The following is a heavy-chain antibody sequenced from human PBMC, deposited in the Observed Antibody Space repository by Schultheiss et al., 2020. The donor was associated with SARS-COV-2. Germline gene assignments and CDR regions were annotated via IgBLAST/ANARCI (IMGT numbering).Heavy chain of an antibody. J-gene: IGHJ4*02. V-gene: IGHV3-11*05. Sequence: GGSLRLSCAASGLKGSDYYMSWIRQAPGKGLEWVSYISSSSSYTNYADSVKGRFTISRDNAKNSLYLQMNSLRAEDTAVYYCARVLSTGGPYDYWGQGTLVTVSS. CDR2: ISSSSSYT. CDR3: ARVLSTGGPYDY. D-gene: IGHD3-10*01. CDR1: GLKGSDYY.